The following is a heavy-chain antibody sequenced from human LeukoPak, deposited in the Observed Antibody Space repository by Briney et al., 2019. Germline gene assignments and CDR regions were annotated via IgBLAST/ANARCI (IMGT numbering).Heavy chain of an antibody. V-gene: IGHV1-18*01. CDR2: ISAYNGNT. J-gene: IGHJ3*02. Sequence: ASVKVSCKASGYTFTSYGISWVRQAPGQGLEWMGWISAYNGNTNYAQKLQGRVTMTTDTSTSTAYMELRSLRSDDTAVYYCATISPIDYYDSSGYGAHHDAFDIWGQGTMVTVSS. D-gene: IGHD3-22*01. CDR3: ATISPIDYYDSSGYGAHHDAFDI. CDR1: GYTFTSYG.